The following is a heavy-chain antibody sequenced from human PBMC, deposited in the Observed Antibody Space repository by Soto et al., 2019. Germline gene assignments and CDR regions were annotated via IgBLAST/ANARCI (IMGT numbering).Heavy chain of an antibody. V-gene: IGHV1-18*01. CDR2: ISAYNGNT. J-gene: IGHJ4*02. D-gene: IGHD3-3*01. CDR3: ARDRVDFWSGYFDY. CDR1: GDTFTSYG. Sequence: GASVKVSCKACGDTFTSYGISWVRQAPGQGLEWMGWISAYNGNTNYAQKLQGRVTMTTDTSTSTAYMELRSLRSDDTAVYYCARDRVDFWSGYFDYWGQGTLVTVSS.